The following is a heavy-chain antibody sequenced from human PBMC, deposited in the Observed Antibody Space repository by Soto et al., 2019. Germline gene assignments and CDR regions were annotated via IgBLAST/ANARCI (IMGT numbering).Heavy chain of an antibody. V-gene: IGHV4-59*01. J-gene: IGHJ4*02. CDR2: IHYSGST. CDR3: ARGQAAAGIFDY. D-gene: IGHD6-13*01. CDR1: GGSISTYY. Sequence: PSETLSLTCTVSGGSISTYYWSWIRQPPGKGLEWIGFIHYSGSTNYNPSLRSRVTISVDTSQNQLSLKLSSVTAADTAVYYCARGQAAAGIFDYWGQGTLVTVSS.